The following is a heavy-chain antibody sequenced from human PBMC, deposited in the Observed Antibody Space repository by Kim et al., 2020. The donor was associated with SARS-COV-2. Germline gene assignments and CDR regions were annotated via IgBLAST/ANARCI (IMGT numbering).Heavy chain of an antibody. Sequence: SVKGRFTISRDNSKNTLYLQMNSLRAEDTAVYYCAKESHYDSSGQYYFDYWGQGTLVTVSS. V-gene: IGHV3-23*01. J-gene: IGHJ4*02. CDR3: AKESHYDSSGQYYFDY. D-gene: IGHD3-22*01.